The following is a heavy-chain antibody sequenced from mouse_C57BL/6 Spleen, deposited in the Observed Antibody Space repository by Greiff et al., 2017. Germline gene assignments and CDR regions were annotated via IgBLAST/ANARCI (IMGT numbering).Heavy chain of an antibody. CDR1: GYTFTDYE. CDR2: IDPETGGT. Sequence: QVQLQQSGAELVRPGASVTLSCKASGYTFTDYEMHWVKQTPVHGLEWIGAIDPETGGTAYNQKFKGKAILTADKSSSTAYMELRSLTSEDSAVYYCTRTHDYDEGAMDYWGQGTSVTVSS. D-gene: IGHD2-4*01. J-gene: IGHJ4*01. V-gene: IGHV1-15*01. CDR3: TRTHDYDEGAMDY.